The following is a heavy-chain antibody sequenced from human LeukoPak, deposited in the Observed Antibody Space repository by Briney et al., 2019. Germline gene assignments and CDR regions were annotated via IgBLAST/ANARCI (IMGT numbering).Heavy chain of an antibody. V-gene: IGHV3-23*01. CDR3: AKDGGTSGWFFWTYFDY. CDR2: ISGSGGST. D-gene: IGHD6-19*01. Sequence: PGGSLRLSCAASGFTFSSYAMSWVRQAPGKGLEWVSAISGSGGSTYYADSVKGRFTISRDNSKNTLYLQMNSLRAEDTAVYYCAKDGGTSGWFFWTYFDYWGQGTLVTVSS. CDR1: GFTFSSYA. J-gene: IGHJ4*02.